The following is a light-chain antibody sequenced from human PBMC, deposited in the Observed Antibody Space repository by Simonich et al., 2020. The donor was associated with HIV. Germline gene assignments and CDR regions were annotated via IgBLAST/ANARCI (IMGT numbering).Light chain of an antibody. Sequence: QSALTQPASVSGSPGQSITISCTGTSSDIGGYNYVSWYQQYPGKAPQLMIYDVSNRPSGVSNRFSGSKSGNTASLTISGLQAEDEADYYCSSYTSSSTVVFGGETKLTVL. CDR3: SSYTSSSTVV. V-gene: IGLV2-14*03. J-gene: IGLJ3*02. CDR2: DVS. CDR1: SSDIGGYNY.